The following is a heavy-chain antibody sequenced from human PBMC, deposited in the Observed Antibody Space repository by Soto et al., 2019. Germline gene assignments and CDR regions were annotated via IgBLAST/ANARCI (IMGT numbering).Heavy chain of an antibody. CDR1: GYTFNIYD. Sequence: PGGSLRLSCAASGYTFNIYDMTWVRQAPGKGLEWVSTVSGSGATTYYADSVKGRFTISRDNSWDTVFLHMNSLRAEDTAIYYCAKDYFRGYSYGPIFDYWGQGTLVTVSS. CDR3: AKDYFRGYSYGPIFDY. J-gene: IGHJ4*02. V-gene: IGHV3-23*01. CDR2: VSGSGATT. D-gene: IGHD5-18*01.